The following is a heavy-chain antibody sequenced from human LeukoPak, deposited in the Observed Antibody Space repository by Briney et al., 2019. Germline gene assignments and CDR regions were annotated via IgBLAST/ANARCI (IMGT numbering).Heavy chain of an antibody. CDR1: RGSISSSSSY. Sequence: SETLSLTCTVSRGSISSSSSYWGWIRQPPGKGLEWMGSIYYIWSTYYNPSLNSPVTISLDTSKHQFSLKLSYVTAADTAVYYCARHGLISAVAGRFDYWGQGTLVTVSS. CDR2: IYYIWST. D-gene: IGHD6-19*01. CDR3: ARHGLISAVAGRFDY. J-gene: IGHJ4*02. V-gene: IGHV4-39*01.